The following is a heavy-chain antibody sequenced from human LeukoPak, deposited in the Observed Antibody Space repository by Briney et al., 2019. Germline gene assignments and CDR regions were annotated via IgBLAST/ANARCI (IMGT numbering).Heavy chain of an antibody. CDR3: ARLRFTTGEVFDY. V-gene: IGHV4-39*01. J-gene: IGHJ4*02. Sequence: PSETLSLTCTVSGGSISSSSYYWGWIRQPPGKGLEWLGSIYYSGSTYYNPSLKSRVTISVDTSKNQFSLKLSSVNAADTAVYYSARLRFTTGEVFDYRGQGNLVTVSS. CDR2: IYYSGST. D-gene: IGHD7-27*01. CDR1: GGSISSSSYY.